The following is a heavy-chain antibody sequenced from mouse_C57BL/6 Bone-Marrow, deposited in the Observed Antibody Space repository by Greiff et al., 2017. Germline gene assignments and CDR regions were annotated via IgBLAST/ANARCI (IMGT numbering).Heavy chain of an antibody. D-gene: IGHD2-3*01. CDR1: GYTFTSYW. CDR3: ARIDGYLYYFDY. V-gene: IGHV1-55*01. J-gene: IGHJ2*01. Sequence: QVQLQQPGAELVKPGASVKMSCKASGYTFTSYWLTWVKQRPGQGLEWIGDIYPGSGSTNYNEKFKSKATLTVDTSSSTAYMQLSSLTSEDSAVXYCARIDGYLYYFDYWGQGTTLTVSS. CDR2: IYPGSGST.